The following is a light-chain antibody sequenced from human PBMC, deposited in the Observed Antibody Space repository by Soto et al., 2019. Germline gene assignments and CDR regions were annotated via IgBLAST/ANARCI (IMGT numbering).Light chain of an antibody. V-gene: IGKV3-20*01. CDR2: DAS. J-gene: IGKJ1*01. CDR3: QLYGISPKT. Sequence: EIVLTQSPGTLSLSPGERATLSCRASQTVANSYLAWYQQKPGRAPRLLMFDASTRATGISDRFNGSGSGTDFTLTITRLEPEDFAVYYCQLYGISPKTFGQGTKVDIK. CDR1: QTVANSY.